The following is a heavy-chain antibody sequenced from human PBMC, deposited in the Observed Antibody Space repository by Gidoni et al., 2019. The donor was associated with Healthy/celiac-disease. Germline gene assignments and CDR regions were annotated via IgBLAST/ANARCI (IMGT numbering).Heavy chain of an antibody. J-gene: IGHJ4*02. V-gene: IGHV3-30*18. CDR3: AKDRENYDFWTPTDY. D-gene: IGHD3-3*01. CDR1: GFTFSSYG. Sequence: SGGGVVQPGRAMRLSCAASGFTFSSYGMHWVRQAPGKGLEWVAVISYDGSNKYYADSVKGRFTISRDNSKTTLYLQMNSLRAEDTAVYYCAKDRENYDFWTPTDYWGQGTLVTVSS. CDR2: ISYDGSNK.